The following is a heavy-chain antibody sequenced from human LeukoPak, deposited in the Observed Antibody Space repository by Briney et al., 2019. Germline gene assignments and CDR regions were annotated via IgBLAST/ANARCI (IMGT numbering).Heavy chain of an antibody. CDR2: IWYDGSNK. D-gene: IGHD5-18*01. V-gene: IGHV3-33*06. Sequence: PGRSLRLSCAASGFTFSSYGMHWVRQAPGKGLEWVAVIWYDGSNKYYADSVKGRFTISRDNSKNTLYLQMNSLRAEDTAAYYCAKVLWTGGGYSYGLDYWGQGTLVTVSS. CDR3: AKVLWTGGGYSYGLDY. CDR1: GFTFSSYG. J-gene: IGHJ4*02.